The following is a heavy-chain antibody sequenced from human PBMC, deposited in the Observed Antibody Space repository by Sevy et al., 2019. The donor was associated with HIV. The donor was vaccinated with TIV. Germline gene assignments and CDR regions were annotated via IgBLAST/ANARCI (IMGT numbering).Heavy chain of an antibody. CDR1: GYTFTSYG. CDR2: ISAYNGNT. D-gene: IGHD3-22*01. Sequence: ASVKVSCKASGYTFTSYGISWVRQAPGQGLEWMGWISAYNGNTNYAQMLQGRVTMTTDTSTSTAYMELRSLRSDDTAVYYCARDKYDSSGYYYGPVDYWGQGTLVTVSS. J-gene: IGHJ4*02. CDR3: ARDKYDSSGYYYGPVDY. V-gene: IGHV1-18*01.